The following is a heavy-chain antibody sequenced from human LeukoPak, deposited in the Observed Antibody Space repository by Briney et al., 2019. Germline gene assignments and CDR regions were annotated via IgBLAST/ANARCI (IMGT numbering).Heavy chain of an antibody. CDR1: GGTFSSYA. V-gene: IGHV1-69*04. CDR3: ARDQAGATEEGYYFDY. J-gene: IGHJ4*02. D-gene: IGHD1-26*01. Sequence: GASVKVSCKASGGTFSSYAISWVRQAPGQGLEWMGRIIPTLGIANYAQKFQGRVTITADKSTSTAYMELSSLRSEDTAVYYCARDQAGATEEGYYFDYWGQGTLVTVSS. CDR2: IIPTLGIA.